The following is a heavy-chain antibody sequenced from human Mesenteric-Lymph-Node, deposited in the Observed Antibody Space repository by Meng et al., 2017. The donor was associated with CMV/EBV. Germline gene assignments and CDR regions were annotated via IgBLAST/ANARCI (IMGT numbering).Heavy chain of an antibody. V-gene: IGHV3-30*19. CDR2: ISYDGSNK. D-gene: IGHD3-10*01. Sequence: GEFLKISCAASGFTFSSYGMHWVRQAPGKGLEWVAIISYDGSNKYYADSEKGRFTISRDNSKNTLYLQMNSLRAEDTAVYYCARDMALWFGELPNDYYGMDVWGQGTTVTVSS. CDR3: ARDMALWFGELPNDYYGMDV. CDR1: GFTFSSYG. J-gene: IGHJ6*02.